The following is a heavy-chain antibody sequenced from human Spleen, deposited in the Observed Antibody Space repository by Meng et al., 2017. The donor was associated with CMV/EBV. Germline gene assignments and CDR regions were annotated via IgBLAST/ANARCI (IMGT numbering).Heavy chain of an antibody. CDR3: ARVAVAGTDSYYFDY. D-gene: IGHD6-19*01. CDR1: GFTFSSND. CDR2: VTSNGGRT. Sequence: GESLKISCAASGFTFSSNDMHWVRQTTGKGLEWVSGVTSNGGRTGYSDSVKGRFTISRDNAKSSLYLQMNSLGVEDTAFFYCARVAVAGTDSYYFDYWGQGTLVTVSS. J-gene: IGHJ4*02. V-gene: IGHV3-20*04.